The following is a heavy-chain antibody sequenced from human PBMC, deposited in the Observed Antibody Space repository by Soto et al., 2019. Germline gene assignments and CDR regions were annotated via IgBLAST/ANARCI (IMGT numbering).Heavy chain of an antibody. J-gene: IGHJ4*02. CDR1: GDSISSYY. CDR3: APRSMAVVPEY. Sequence: QVQLQESGPGLVKPSETLSLTCAVSGDSISSYYCMWIRQPPGKGLESIGYLYYGRSANYNPSLKSRVPLSVDTSTNPCSLTLSSMTAADTAVYYCAPRSMAVVPEYWGQGTLVTVSS. CDR2: LYYGRSA. D-gene: IGHD3-22*01. V-gene: IGHV4-59*01.